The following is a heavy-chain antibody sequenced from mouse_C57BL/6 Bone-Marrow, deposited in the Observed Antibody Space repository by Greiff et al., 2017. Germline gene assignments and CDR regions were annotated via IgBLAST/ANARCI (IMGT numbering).Heavy chain of an antibody. Sequence: QVQLQQSGAELVKPGASVKLSCKASGYTFTSYWMHWVKQRPGQGLEWIGMIHPNSGSTNYNEKFKSKATLTVDKSSSTAYMQLSSLTSEDSAVYYCARWRLRRFDYWGQGTTLTVSS. V-gene: IGHV1-64*01. CDR2: IHPNSGST. CDR1: GYTFTSYW. D-gene: IGHD2-4*01. J-gene: IGHJ2*01. CDR3: ARWRLRRFDY.